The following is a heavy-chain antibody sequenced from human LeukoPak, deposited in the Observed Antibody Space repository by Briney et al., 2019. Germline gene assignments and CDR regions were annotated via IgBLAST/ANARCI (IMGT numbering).Heavy chain of an antibody. J-gene: IGHJ5*02. CDR2: INPSGSSA. CDR3: ARDNSVGETAWWFDP. D-gene: IGHD1-26*01. CDR1: GYSFTSYY. Sequence: ASVKVSCKASGYSFTSYYMHWVRQAPGQGLEWMGFINPSGSSAAYAQKFQGRLTMTRDMFTSTDYMELTSLTSDDTAVYYCARDNSVGETAWWFDPWGQGTLVAVSS. V-gene: IGHV1-46*01.